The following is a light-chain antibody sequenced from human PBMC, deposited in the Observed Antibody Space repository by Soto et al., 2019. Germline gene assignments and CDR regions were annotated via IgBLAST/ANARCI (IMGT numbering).Light chain of an antibody. V-gene: IGKV1-13*02. J-gene: IGKJ3*01. CDR2: DAS. Sequence: GDRVTITCRASQGINSALAWYQQKPGKAPKLLIYDASSLESGVPSRFSGSGSGTDFTLTISSLQPEDFATYYCQQFNRYPRTFGPGTKVDIK. CDR1: QGINSA. CDR3: QQFNRYPRT.